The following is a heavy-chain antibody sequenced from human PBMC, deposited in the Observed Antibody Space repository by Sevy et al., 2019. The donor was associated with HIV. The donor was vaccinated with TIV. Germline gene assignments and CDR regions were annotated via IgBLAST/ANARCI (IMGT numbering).Heavy chain of an antibody. V-gene: IGHV3-23*01. J-gene: IGHJ4*02. CDR3: AKRNGAIAAAGLDYFDY. CDR2: ISGGGGST. CDR1: GFTFSSYA. Sequence: GGSLRLSCAASGFTFSSYAMSWVRQAPGKGLEWVSAISGGGGSTYYADSGKGRFTISRDNSKNTPYLQMNSLRAEDTAVYYCAKRNGAIAAAGLDYFDYWGQGTLVTVSS. D-gene: IGHD6-13*01.